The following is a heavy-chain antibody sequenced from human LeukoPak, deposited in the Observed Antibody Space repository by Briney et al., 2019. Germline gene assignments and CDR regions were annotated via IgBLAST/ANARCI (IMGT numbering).Heavy chain of an antibody. J-gene: IGHJ5*02. CDR2: IIPTFGLV. V-gene: IGHV1-69*10. D-gene: IGHD1-26*01. CDR3: VSSPPVGQPPIISYFDP. Sequence: GASVKVSCKASGGTFDTYAISWVRQAPGQGLEWVGGIIPTFGLVNYAEDLQGRATITADKSTSTFFMEMTSLRSDDTAMYYCVSSPPVGQPPIISYFDPWGQGTLVTVSS. CDR1: GGTFDTYA.